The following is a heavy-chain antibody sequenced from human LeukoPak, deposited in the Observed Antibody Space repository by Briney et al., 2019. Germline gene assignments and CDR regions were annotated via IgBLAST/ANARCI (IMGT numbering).Heavy chain of an antibody. Sequence: SETLSLTCGVYGGXFSGYYWSWIRQPPGKGLEWIGEINHSGSTNYNPSLKSRVTISVDTSKNQFSLKLSSVTAADTAVYYCASSGTTVGVWFDPWGQGTLVTVSS. CDR2: INHSGST. V-gene: IGHV4-34*01. CDR1: GGXFSGYY. J-gene: IGHJ5*02. CDR3: ASSGTTVGVWFDP. D-gene: IGHD1-1*01.